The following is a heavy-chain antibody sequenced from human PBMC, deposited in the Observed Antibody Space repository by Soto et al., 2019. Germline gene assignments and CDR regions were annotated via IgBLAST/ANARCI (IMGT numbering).Heavy chain of an antibody. D-gene: IGHD6-13*01. CDR1: GASISNSRFY. J-gene: IGHJ5*02. Sequence: SETLSLTCTVSGASISNSRFYGGWIRQPPGKGLEWIGNIFYSGITHYNLSLKSRVTMSVDTSKNQFSLKLNSVTAADTAVYYCARPLYVNSTMGIQFNWFDPWGQGILVTVSS. CDR2: IFYSGIT. CDR3: ARPLYVNSTMGIQFNWFDP. V-gene: IGHV4-39*01.